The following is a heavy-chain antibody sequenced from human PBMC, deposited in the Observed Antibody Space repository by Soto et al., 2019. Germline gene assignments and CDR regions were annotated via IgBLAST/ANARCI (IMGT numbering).Heavy chain of an antibody. Sequence: QVPLVQSGAEVRKPGASVTVSCRSSGDSFNDYYIHWVRQAPGQGVEWMGWINPNGGVTKYAQKFQGWVSMTRDTSIRTVYMQLSRLRSDDTAVYYCARESGGATATLDYYYFYMDVWGTGTTVTVSS. CDR1: GDSFNDYY. CDR3: ARESGGATATLDYYYFYMDV. V-gene: IGHV1-2*04. D-gene: IGHD5-12*01. J-gene: IGHJ6*03. CDR2: INPNGGVT.